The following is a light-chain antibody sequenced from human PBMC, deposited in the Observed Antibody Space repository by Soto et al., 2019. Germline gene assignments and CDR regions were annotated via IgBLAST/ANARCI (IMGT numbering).Light chain of an antibody. J-gene: IGLJ2*01. V-gene: IGLV2-11*01. CDR1: SRDVGIYNY. Sequence: QSALTQPRSVSGSPGQSVTVSCTGTSRDVGIYNYVSWYQQRPGTAPKVMIYDVTKRPSGVPDRFSGSKSANMASLTISGLQADDEADYYCCSYAGNYTLLFGGGTQLTVL. CDR2: DVT. CDR3: CSYAGNYTLL.